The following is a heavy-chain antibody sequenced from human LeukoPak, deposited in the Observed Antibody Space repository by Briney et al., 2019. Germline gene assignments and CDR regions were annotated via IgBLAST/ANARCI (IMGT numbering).Heavy chain of an antibody. J-gene: IGHJ6*03. CDR1: GYTFTSYD. CDR3: ARGVAASPPAARLFFRYYYYMDV. Sequence: ASVKVSCKASGYTFTSYDINWVRQATGQGLEWMGWMNPNSGNTGYAQKFQGRVTITRNTSISTAYMELSSLRSEDTAVYYCARGVAASPPAARLFFRYYYYMDVWGKGTTVTVSS. V-gene: IGHV1-8*03. CDR2: MNPNSGNT. D-gene: IGHD6-6*01.